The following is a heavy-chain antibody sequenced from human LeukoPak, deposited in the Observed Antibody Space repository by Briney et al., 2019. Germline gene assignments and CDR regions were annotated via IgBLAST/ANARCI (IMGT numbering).Heavy chain of an antibody. CDR2: IYTSGST. J-gene: IGHJ4*02. V-gene: IGHV4-4*07. Sequence: SETLSLTCTVSGGSISSYYWSWIRQPAGKGLEWIGRIYTSGSTNYNPSLKSRVTISVDTSKNQFSLKLSSVTAADTAVYYCARGVLLWFGELLSPPDYWGQGTLVTVSS. CDR3: ARGVLLWFGELLSPPDY. D-gene: IGHD3-10*01. CDR1: GGSISSYY.